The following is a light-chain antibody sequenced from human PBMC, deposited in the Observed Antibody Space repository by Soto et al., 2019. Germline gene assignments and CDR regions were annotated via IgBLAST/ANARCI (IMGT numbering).Light chain of an antibody. CDR2: RDA. CDR3: QIWDSSIV. J-gene: IGLJ2*01. CDR1: NIGSKN. Sequence: SYELSQPLSVSVALGQTARITCGGNNIGSKNVHWYQQKPGQAPVLVIYRDANRSSGIPERFSGSNSGNTATLNISRAQAGDEGDYYCQIWDSSIVFGGGTKLTVL. V-gene: IGLV3-9*01.